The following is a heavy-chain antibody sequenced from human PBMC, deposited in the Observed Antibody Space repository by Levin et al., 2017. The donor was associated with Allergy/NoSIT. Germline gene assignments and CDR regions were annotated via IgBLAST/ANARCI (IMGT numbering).Heavy chain of an antibody. CDR1: GYTFTNYD. V-gene: IGHV1-8*01. J-gene: IGHJ4*02. CDR2: MNPNSANR. CDR3: ARGERYCSSDNCYTFDY. D-gene: IGHD2-2*02. Sequence: GESLKISCKASGYTFTNYDINWVRQAPGQGLEWMGWMNPNSANRGYIQNLQGRVTLTRDTSITTAYMELSSLTPDDTAVYFCARGERYCSSDNCYTFDYWGQGTLVTVSP.